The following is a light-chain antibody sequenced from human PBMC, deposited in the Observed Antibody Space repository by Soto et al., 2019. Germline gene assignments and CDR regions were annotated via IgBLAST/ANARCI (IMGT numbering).Light chain of an antibody. V-gene: IGLV2-11*01. CDR2: DVN. Sequence: QSALTQPRSVSGSPGQSVTISCTGTSSDIGSYNYVSWYQQHPGKAPTLMIYDVNKRPSGVPDRFSGSKSANTASLTISGLQAEDEADYYCCSYAGSYTYVFGTGTKLTV. CDR3: CSYAGSYTYV. J-gene: IGLJ1*01. CDR1: SSDIGSYNY.